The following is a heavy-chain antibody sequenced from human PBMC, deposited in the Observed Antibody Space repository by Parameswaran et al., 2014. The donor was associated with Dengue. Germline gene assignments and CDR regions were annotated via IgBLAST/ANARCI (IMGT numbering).Heavy chain of an antibody. CDR3: AKDTEGSYPGYFDY. V-gene: IGHV3-23*01. Sequence: RWIRQPQEGLEWVSAISGSGGSTYYADSVKGRFTISRDNSKNTLYLQMNSLRAEDTAVYYCAKDTEGSYPGYFDYWGQGTLVTVSS. CDR2: ISGSGGST. D-gene: IGHD1-26*01. J-gene: IGHJ4*02.